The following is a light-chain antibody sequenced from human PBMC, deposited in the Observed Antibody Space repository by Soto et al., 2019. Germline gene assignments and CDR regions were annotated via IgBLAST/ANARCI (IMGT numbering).Light chain of an antibody. CDR1: SSNIVSYS. CDR3: AAWDDSLNGPV. V-gene: IGLV1-44*01. CDR2: SDN. Sequence: QSVLTQPPSASGTPGQRVTMSCSGSSSNIVSYSVSWYLHLPGTAPKLLIYSDNQRPSGVPYRFSGSKSGTSASLGNSGLQSEDEAEYYCAAWDDSLNGPVVGGGTKFTVL. J-gene: IGLJ2*01.